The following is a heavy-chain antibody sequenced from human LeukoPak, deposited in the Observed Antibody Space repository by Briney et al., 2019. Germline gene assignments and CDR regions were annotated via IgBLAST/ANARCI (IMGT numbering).Heavy chain of an antibody. J-gene: IGHJ5*02. CDR3: ARVAKGRQLPGNWFDP. CDR1: GGSISSSNW. V-gene: IGHV4-4*02. D-gene: IGHD6-6*01. CDR2: IYYSGST. Sequence: SETLSPTCAVSGGSISSSNWWSWVRQPPGKGLEWIGYIYYSGSTNYNPSLKSRVTISVDTSKNQFSLKLSSVTAADTAVYYCARVAKGRQLPGNWFDPWGQGTLVTVSS.